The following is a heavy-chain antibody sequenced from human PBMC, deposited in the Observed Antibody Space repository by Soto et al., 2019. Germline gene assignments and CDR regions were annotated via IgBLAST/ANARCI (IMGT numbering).Heavy chain of an antibody. Sequence: GGSLRLSCAASGFTFSSYSMNWVRQAPGKGLEWVSSISSSSSYIYYADSVKGRFTISRDNAKNSLYLQMNSPRAEDTAVYYCARGYGGDYYYYGMDVWGQGTTVTVSS. CDR3: ARGYGGDYYYYGMDV. J-gene: IGHJ6*02. D-gene: IGHD4-17*01. V-gene: IGHV3-21*01. CDR1: GFTFSSYS. CDR2: ISSSSSYI.